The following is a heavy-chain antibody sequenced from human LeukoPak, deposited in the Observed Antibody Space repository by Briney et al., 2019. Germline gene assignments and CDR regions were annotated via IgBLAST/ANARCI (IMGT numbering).Heavy chain of an antibody. V-gene: IGHV3-23*01. CDR1: GFTFSSYS. CDR3: AKDRENRRTATLFDY. D-gene: IGHD1-14*01. J-gene: IGHJ4*02. Sequence: PGGSLRLSCAASGFTFSSYSMNWVRQAPGKGLEWVSGISDSGGSTFYADSVRSRFTISRDNSKNTLYLQMNSLRVEDTAVYYCAKDRENRRTATLFDYWGQGTLVTVSS. CDR2: ISDSGGST.